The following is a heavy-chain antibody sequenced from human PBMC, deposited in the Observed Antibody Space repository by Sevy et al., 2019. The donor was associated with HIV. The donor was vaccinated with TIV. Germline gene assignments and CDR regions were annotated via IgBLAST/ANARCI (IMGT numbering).Heavy chain of an antibody. D-gene: IGHD2-15*01. CDR3: ARGLGYCSGGSCLAHAFDI. CDR2: ISYDGSNK. J-gene: IGHJ3*02. CDR1: GFTFSSYA. Sequence: GGSLRLSCAASGFTFSSYAMHWVRQAPGKGLEWVAVISYDGSNKYYADSVKGRFTISRDNSKNTLYLQMNSLRAEDTAVYYCARGLGYCSGGSCLAHAFDIWGQGTIVTVSS. V-gene: IGHV3-30-3*01.